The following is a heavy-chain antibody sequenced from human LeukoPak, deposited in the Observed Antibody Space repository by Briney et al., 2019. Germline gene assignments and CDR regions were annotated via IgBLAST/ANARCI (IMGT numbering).Heavy chain of an antibody. D-gene: IGHD5-12*01. V-gene: IGHV4-4*02. J-gene: IGHJ4*02. CDR1: GGSISSSNW. CDR3: ARWGNTVASPPPV. CDR2: IYHSGST. Sequence: SGTLSLTCAVSGGSISSSNWWSWVRQPPGKGLEWIGEIYHSGSTNYNPSLKSRVTISVDKSKNQFSLKLSSVTAADTAVYYCARWGNTVASPPPVWGQGTLVTVSS.